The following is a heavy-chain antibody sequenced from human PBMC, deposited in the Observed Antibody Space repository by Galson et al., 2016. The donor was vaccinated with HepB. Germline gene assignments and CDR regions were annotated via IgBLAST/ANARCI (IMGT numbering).Heavy chain of an antibody. CDR1: GGSISSHNYY. V-gene: IGHV4-39*01. CDR3: ARVRRYCSGGSCRHHFDY. Sequence: ETLSLTCTVSGGSISSHNYYWGWIRQPPGKGLEWIGSIYYSGSTYYNPSLKSRVSISVDTSKNQFSLKLSSVTAADTAVYYCARVRRYCSGGSCRHHFDYWGQGTLVTVSS. J-gene: IGHJ4*02. CDR2: IYYSGST. D-gene: IGHD2-15*01.